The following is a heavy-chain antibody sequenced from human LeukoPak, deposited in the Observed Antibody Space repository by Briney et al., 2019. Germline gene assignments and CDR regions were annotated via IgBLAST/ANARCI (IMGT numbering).Heavy chain of an antibody. V-gene: IGHV4-59*01. Sequence: PSETLSLTCTVSGGSISSYYWSWIRQPPGKGLEWIGYIYYSGSTNYNPSLKSRVTISVDTSKNQFSLKLSSVTAADTAVYYCARGSGGLGGNFDLGAWGQGTLVTVSS. CDR2: IYYSGST. CDR1: GGSISSYY. J-gene: IGHJ4*02. CDR3: ARGSGGLGGNFDLGA. D-gene: IGHD3-10*01.